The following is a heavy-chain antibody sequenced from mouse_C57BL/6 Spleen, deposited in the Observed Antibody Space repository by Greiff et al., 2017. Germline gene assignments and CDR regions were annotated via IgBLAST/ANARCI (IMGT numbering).Heavy chain of an antibody. CDR1: GYSFTGYY. CDR2: INPSTGGT. CDR3: ARDYGSSPRYVDV. J-gene: IGHJ1*03. D-gene: IGHD1-1*01. V-gene: IGHV1-43*01. Sequence: VQLKQSGPELVKPGASVKISCKASGYSFTGYYMHWVKQSSEKSLEWIGEINPSTGGTSYNQKFKGKATLTVDKSSSTAYMQLKSLTSEDSAVYYCARDYGSSPRYVDVWGTGTTVTVSS.